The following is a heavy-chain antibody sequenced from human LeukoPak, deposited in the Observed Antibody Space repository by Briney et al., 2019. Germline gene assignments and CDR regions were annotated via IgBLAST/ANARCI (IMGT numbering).Heavy chain of an antibody. Sequence: TLSLTCTVSGGSISSGSYYWSWIRQPAGKGPEWIGRIYTSGSTNYNPSLKSRVTISVDTSKNQFSLKLSSVTAADTAVYYCARENVDTSMVTSFDYWGQGTLVTVSS. V-gene: IGHV4-61*02. CDR2: IYTSGST. CDR3: ARENVDTSMVTSFDY. J-gene: IGHJ4*02. CDR1: GGSISSGSYY. D-gene: IGHD5-18*01.